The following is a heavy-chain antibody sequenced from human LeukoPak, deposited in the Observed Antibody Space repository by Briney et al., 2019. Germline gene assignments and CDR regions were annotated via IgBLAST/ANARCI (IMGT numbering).Heavy chain of an antibody. CDR1: GGSISSGGYY. J-gene: IGHJ4*02. CDR3: ARTTVVAKYFDY. D-gene: IGHD4-23*01. CDR2: IYYSGST. V-gene: IGHV4-31*03. Sequence: SETLSLTCTVSGGSISSGGYYGSWIRQHPGKGLEWIGYIYYSGSTYYNPSLKSRLTISVDTSKNQFSLKLSSVTAADTAVYYCARTTVVAKYFDYWGQGTLVTVSS.